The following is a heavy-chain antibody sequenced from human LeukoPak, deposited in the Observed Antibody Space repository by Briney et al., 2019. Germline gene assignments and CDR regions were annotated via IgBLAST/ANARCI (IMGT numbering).Heavy chain of an antibody. V-gene: IGHV1-24*01. CDR1: GYTLSELS. J-gene: IGHJ3*02. Sequence: ASAKVSCKVSGYTLSELSMHWVRQAPGKGLEWMGGFDPEDGETIYAQKFQGRVTMTEDTSTDTAYMELSSLRSEDTAVYYCATRDGVDAFDIWGQGTMVTVSS. CDR2: FDPEDGET. CDR3: ATRDGVDAFDI.